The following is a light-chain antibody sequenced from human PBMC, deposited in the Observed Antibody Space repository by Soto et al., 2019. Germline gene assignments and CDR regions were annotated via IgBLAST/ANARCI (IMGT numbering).Light chain of an antibody. Sequence: DIQMTQSPSTVSASVGHRVTITCRASQSISTWLAWYQHKPGEAPKLLIYKASSLESGVPSRFSGSGSGTEFTLTISSLEPDDFATYYCQQYNRYCTFGQGTKVEVK. V-gene: IGKV1-5*03. J-gene: IGKJ1*01. CDR3: QQYNRYCT. CDR1: QSISTW. CDR2: KAS.